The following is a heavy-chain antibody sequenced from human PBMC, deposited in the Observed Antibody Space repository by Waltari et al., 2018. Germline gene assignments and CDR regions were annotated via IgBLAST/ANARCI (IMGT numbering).Heavy chain of an antibody. Sequence: QVQLVQSEAEVKKPGASVKVSCKASGYTFTGYYMHWVRQAPGQGLEWMGWINPNSGGTNYAQKFQGRVTMTRDTSISTAYMELRRLRSDDTAVYYCARVKRGVVVVPAASKVAYENPEYFQHWGQGTLVTVSS. J-gene: IGHJ1*01. V-gene: IGHV1-2*02. D-gene: IGHD2-2*01. CDR1: GYTFTGYY. CDR2: INPNSGGT. CDR3: ARVKRGVVVVPAASKVAYENPEYFQH.